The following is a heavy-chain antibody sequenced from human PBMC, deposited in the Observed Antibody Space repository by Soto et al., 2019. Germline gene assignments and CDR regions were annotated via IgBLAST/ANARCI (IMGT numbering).Heavy chain of an antibody. D-gene: IGHD6-19*01. J-gene: IGHJ6*02. CDR3: ARDLSVAGTGYYGMDV. V-gene: IGHV1-46*01. CDR2: INPSGGST. CDR1: GYTFTSYY. Sequence: ASVTVSCQASGYTFTSYYMHWVRQAPGQGLEWMGIINPSGGSTSYAQKFQGRVTMTRDTSTSTVYMELSSLRSEDTAVYYCARDLSVAGTGYYGMDVWGQGTTVTVSS.